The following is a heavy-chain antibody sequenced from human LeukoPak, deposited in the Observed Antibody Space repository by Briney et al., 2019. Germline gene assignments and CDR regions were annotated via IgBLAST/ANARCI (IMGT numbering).Heavy chain of an antibody. CDR2: IYYSGST. V-gene: IGHV4-59*08. CDR3: ARYDSTELNAFDI. CDR1: GGSISSYY. Sequence: PSETLSLTCTVSGGSISSYYWSWIRQPPGKGLEWIGYIYYSGSTNYNPSLKSRVTISVDTSKNQFSLKLSSVTAADTAVYYCARYDSTELNAFDIWGQGTLVTVSS. J-gene: IGHJ3*02. D-gene: IGHD3-3*01.